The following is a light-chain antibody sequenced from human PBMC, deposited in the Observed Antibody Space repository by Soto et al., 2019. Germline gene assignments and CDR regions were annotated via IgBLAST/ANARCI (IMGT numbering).Light chain of an antibody. Sequence: EIVLTQSPAILSVSPGERATLSCRASQSISRSLAWYQQKPGQAPRLLISDASTRATGIPARFSGSGSGTEFTLTIRSLQPEDFATYSCKQSYNSPQTVGGGTKVDI. CDR1: QSISRS. CDR3: KQSYNSPQT. J-gene: IGKJ4*02. CDR2: DAS. V-gene: IGKV3-15*01.